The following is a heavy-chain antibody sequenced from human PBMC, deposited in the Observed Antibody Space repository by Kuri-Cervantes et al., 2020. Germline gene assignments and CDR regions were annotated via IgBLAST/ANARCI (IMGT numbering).Heavy chain of an antibody. CDR2: ISAYNGDT. D-gene: IGHD3-3*01. V-gene: IGHV1-18*01. CDR1: GYTFTSYG. J-gene: IGHJ4*02. CDR3: ARVSPDFWSYYFDY. Sequence: ASVKVSCKASGYTFTSYGISWVRQAPGQGLEWMGWISAYNGDTNYAQKLQGRVTMTTDTSTSTAYMELRSLRSDDTAVYYCARVSPDFWSYYFDYWGQGTLVTVSS.